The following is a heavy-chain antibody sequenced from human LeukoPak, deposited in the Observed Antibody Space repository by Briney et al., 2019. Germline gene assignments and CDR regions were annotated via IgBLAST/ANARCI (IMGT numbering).Heavy chain of an antibody. J-gene: IGHJ4*02. D-gene: IGHD4-11*01. CDR1: GFTFSSYG. V-gene: IGHV3-33*01. Sequence: GGSLRLSCAASGFTFSSYGMHWVRQAPGKGLEWVAVIWYDGSNKYYGDSVKGRFTISRDNSKNTLYLQMNSLRAEDTALYYCARKPLSYSNYEVDYWGQGTLVTVSS. CDR3: ARKPLSYSNYEVDY. CDR2: IWYDGSNK.